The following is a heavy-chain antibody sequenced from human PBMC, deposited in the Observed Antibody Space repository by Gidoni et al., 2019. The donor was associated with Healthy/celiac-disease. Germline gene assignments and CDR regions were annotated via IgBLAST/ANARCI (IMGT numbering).Heavy chain of an antibody. CDR3: ARDYYGSGKGRNYWFDP. CDR2: IWYDGSNK. V-gene: IGHV3-33*01. D-gene: IGHD3-10*01. Sequence: QVQLVEFGGGVVQPGWSLRLSCAASGFHFSSYGMHRVRQAPGKGLEWVAVIWYDGSNKYYADSVKGRFTISRDNSKNTLYLQMNSLRAEDTAVYYCARDYYGSGKGRNYWFDPWGQGTLVTVSS. CDR1: GFHFSSYG. J-gene: IGHJ5*02.